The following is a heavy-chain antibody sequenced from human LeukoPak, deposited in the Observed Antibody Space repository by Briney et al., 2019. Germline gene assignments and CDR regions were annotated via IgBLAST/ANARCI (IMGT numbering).Heavy chain of an antibody. J-gene: IGHJ3*02. CDR2: LYYSGTI. CDR3: ARRPVALHAFDI. V-gene: IGHV4-39*01. CDR1: GGPITSSGYY. D-gene: IGHD2-21*01. Sequence: PSETLSLTCTVSGGPITSSGYYWGWIRQSPGKGLEWIGRLYYSGTIYYNPSLKSRVTISVDTSKNQFSLKLSSVTAADTAVFYCARRPVALHAFDIWGQGTMVTVSS.